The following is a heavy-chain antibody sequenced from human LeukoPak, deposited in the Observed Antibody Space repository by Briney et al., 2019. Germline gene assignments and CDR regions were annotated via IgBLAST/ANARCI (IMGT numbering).Heavy chain of an antibody. Sequence: PSETLRLTCTVCGGSISRYYWSWIRQPAGKGLEWIGRIYTSGSTNYNPSLKSRVTISVVKSKNQFSLKLSSVTAADTAVYYCARDRYYGSGSYYPSYYMDVWGKETTVTVSS. CDR3: ARDRYYGSGSYYPSYYMDV. J-gene: IGHJ6*03. CDR1: GGSISRYY. D-gene: IGHD3-10*01. CDR2: IYTSGST. V-gene: IGHV4-4*07.